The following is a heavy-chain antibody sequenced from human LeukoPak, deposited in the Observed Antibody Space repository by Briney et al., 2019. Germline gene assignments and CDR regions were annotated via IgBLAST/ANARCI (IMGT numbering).Heavy chain of an antibody. V-gene: IGHV1-2*02. Sequence: ASVKVSRKASGYTFTGYDMHWVRQSPGQGLEWMGWINPNSGVANYAQKFQGRVTLPRDTYISTAYMELSRLRSDDTAVYYCARAVAGTWVDYWGQGTLVTVSS. J-gene: IGHJ4*02. CDR2: INPNSGVA. D-gene: IGHD6-19*01. CDR3: ARAVAGTWVDY. CDR1: GYTFTGYD.